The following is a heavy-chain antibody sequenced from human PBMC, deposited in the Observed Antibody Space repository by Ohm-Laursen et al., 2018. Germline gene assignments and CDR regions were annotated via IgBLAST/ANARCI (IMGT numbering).Heavy chain of an antibody. CDR2: IKQDGSEK. Sequence: SLRLSCAASGFTFSSYGMHWVRQAPGKGLEWVANIKQDGSEKYYVDSVKGRFTISRDNAKNSLYLQMNSLRAEDTAVYFCSRFRAVAGNPPDYWGQGTLVTVSS. D-gene: IGHD6-19*01. CDR3: SRFRAVAGNPPDY. CDR1: GFTFSSYG. V-gene: IGHV3-7*01. J-gene: IGHJ4*02.